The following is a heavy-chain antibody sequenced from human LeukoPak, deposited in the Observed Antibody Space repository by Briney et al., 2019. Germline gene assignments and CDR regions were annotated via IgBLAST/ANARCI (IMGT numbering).Heavy chain of an antibody. CDR3: ASRRVRAFDY. D-gene: IGHD1-26*01. CDR2: IYYSGST. Sequence: SETLSLTCTVSGGSISSYYWSWIRQPPGKGLEWIGYIYYSGSTNYNPSLKSRVTISIDTSKNEFSLKLSSVTAADTAVYYCASRRVRAFDYWGQGTLVTVSS. V-gene: IGHV4-59*08. J-gene: IGHJ4*02. CDR1: GGSISSYY.